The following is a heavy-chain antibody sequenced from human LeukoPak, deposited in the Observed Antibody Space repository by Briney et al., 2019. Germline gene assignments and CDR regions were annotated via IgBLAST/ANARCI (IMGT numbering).Heavy chain of an antibody. CDR1: GFTFNSYA. CDR2: ISYDGSNK. Sequence: AGGSLRLSCAASGFTFNSYAMHWVRQAPGKGLEWVAVISYDGSNKYYADSVKGRFTISRDNSKNTLYLQMNSLRAEDTAVYYCAKDLGGFGESNPYFDCWGQGTLVTVSS. V-gene: IGHV3-30*18. J-gene: IGHJ4*02. D-gene: IGHD3-10*01. CDR3: AKDLGGFGESNPYFDC.